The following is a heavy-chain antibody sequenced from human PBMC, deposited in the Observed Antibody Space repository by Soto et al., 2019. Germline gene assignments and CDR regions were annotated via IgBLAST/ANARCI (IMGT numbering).Heavy chain of an antibody. CDR2: IRSKAYGGTT. D-gene: IGHD3-22*01. J-gene: IGHJ4*02. Sequence: PGGSLRLSCTASGFTFVDYAMSWVRQAPGKGLEWVGFIRSKAYGGTTEYAASVKGRFTISRDDSKSIAYLQMNSLKTEDTAVYYCTRDESLTYYYDSSGDDYWGQGTLVTVSS. V-gene: IGHV3-49*04. CDR3: TRDESLTYYYDSSGDDY. CDR1: GFTFVDYA.